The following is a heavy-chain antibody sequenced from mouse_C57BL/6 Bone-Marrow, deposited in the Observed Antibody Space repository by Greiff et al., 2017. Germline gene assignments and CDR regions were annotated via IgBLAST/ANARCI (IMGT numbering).Heavy chain of an antibody. Sequence: VQLQQSGAELVRPGASVTLSCTASGYTFTDYEMHWVKQTPVHGLEWIGAIDPETGGTAYNQTFKGKAILTADKSSSTVYMELRSLTSEDSAVYYCTRGRLNWYFDVWGTGTTVTDSS. D-gene: IGHD2-12*01. V-gene: IGHV1-15*01. J-gene: IGHJ1*03. CDR3: TRGRLNWYFDV. CDR2: IDPETGGT. CDR1: GYTFTDYE.